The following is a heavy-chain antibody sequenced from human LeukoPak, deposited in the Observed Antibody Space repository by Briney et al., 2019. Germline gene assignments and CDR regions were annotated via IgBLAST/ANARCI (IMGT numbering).Heavy chain of an antibody. D-gene: IGHD3-3*01. CDR2: ISDSGNSI. CDR1: EFTFSSYE. J-gene: IGHJ5*02. Sequence: PGGSLRLSCAASEFTFSSYEMNWVRQAPGKGLEWISFISDSGNSIYYAKSVKGRFTVSRDDARNSVYLQMNSLRVEDTAVYYCARDMFFGVVTNRLDPWSRGTLVTVSS. V-gene: IGHV3-48*03. CDR3: ARDMFFGVVTNRLDP.